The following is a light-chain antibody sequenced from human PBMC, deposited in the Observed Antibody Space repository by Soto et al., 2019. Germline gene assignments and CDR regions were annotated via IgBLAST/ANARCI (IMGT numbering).Light chain of an antibody. V-gene: IGLV1-44*01. CDR3: AAWDDSLNGVV. CDR2: SDY. CDR1: SSNIGRNT. Sequence: QAVVTQPPSASGTPGQRVTISCSGSSSNIGRNTVNWYQQFPGAAPKVLIYSDYQRPSGVPDRVSGSKSGTSASLAISGLQSEDEADYYCAAWDDSLNGVVFGGGTKLTVL. J-gene: IGLJ2*01.